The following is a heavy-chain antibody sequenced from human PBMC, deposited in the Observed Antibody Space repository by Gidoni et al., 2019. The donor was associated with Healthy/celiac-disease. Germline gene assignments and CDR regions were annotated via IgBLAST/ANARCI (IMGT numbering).Heavy chain of an antibody. D-gene: IGHD3-22*01. J-gene: IGHJ4*02. Sequence: EVQLVESVGGLVQPGRSLRLSCAASGFTFDDYAMHWVRQAPGQGLEWVSGISWNSGSIGYADSVQGRFTISRDNAKNSLYLQMNSLRAEDTALYYCAKDIRGDSSGYYRGLGYFDYWGQGTLVTVSS. CDR2: ISWNSGSI. CDR3: AKDIRGDSSGYYRGLGYFDY. V-gene: IGHV3-9*01. CDR1: GFTFDDYA.